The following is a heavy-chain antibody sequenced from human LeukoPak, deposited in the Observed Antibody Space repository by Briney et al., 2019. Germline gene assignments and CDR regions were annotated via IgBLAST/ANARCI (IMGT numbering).Heavy chain of an antibody. CDR1: GYTFTGYY. V-gene: IGHV1-2*06. CDR2: INPNSGGT. Sequence: ASVKVPCKASGYTFTGYYMHWVRQAPGQGLEWMGRINPNSGGTNYAQKFQGRVTMTRDTSISTAYMELSRLRSDDTAVYYCARGREFNDAFDIWGQGTMVTVSS. J-gene: IGHJ3*02. CDR3: ARGREFNDAFDI.